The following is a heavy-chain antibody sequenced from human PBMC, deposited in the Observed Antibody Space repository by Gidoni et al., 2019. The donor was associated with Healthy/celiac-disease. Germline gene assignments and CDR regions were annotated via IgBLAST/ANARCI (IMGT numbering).Heavy chain of an antibody. CDR2: ISWNSGSI. CDR1: GFTFDAYA. CDR3: AKGIYSSSWYGLDAFDI. V-gene: IGHV3-9*01. D-gene: IGHD6-13*01. J-gene: IGHJ3*02. Sequence: EVQLVESGGGLVQPGRSLRLSCAASGFTFDAYAMHWVRQAPGKGLEWVSGISWNSGSIGYADSVKGRFTISRDNAKNSLYLQMNSLRAEDTALYYCAKGIYSSSWYGLDAFDIWGQGTMVTVSS.